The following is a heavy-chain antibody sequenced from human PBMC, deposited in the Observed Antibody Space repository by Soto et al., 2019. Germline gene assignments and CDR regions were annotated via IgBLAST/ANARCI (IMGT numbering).Heavy chain of an antibody. D-gene: IGHD6-13*01. CDR2: ITYDGSNK. CDR3: ANERYSSRSPDFHY. CDR1: GFTFSSYG. J-gene: IGHJ4*02. V-gene: IGHV3-30*18. Sequence: QVQLVESGGGVVQPGRSLRLSCAASGFTFSSYGMHWVRQAPGKGLEWVAVITYDGSNKYYADSVKGGFTISRDNSKNTLYLQMNSLRAEDTAVHYCANERYSSRSPDFHYWGQGTLVTVSS.